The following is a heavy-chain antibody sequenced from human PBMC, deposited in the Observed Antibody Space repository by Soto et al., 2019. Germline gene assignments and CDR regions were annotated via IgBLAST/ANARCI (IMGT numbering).Heavy chain of an antibody. V-gene: IGHV5-10-1*01. Sequence: GESLKISCEASGYSFTSDWISWVRQMPGKGLEWMGRIDPSDSYVNYSPSFQGHVTISADKSISTAYLQWSSLKASDTAVYYCARHYYDSSGYYLFLDYWGQGPLVTVSS. CDR2: IDPSDSYV. CDR1: GYSFTSDW. CDR3: ARHYYDSSGYYLFLDY. J-gene: IGHJ4*02. D-gene: IGHD3-22*01.